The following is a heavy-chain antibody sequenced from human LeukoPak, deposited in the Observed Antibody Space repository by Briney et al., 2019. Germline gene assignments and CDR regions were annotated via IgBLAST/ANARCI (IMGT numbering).Heavy chain of an antibody. J-gene: IGHJ4*02. D-gene: IGHD6-13*01. CDR3: ARGAEAETSPLDY. CDR2: INPKTGAA. CDR1: GYIFSDYY. V-gene: IGHV1-2*02. Sequence: GASVKVSCKAPGYIFSDYYMHWVRQAPGQGLEWLGWINPKTGAADYAQQFRGRITMTRDTSINTDYMEMKRVTSDDTAVYYCARGAEAETSPLDYWGQGTLVTVSS.